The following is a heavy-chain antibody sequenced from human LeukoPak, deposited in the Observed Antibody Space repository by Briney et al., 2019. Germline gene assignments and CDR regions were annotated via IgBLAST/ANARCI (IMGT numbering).Heavy chain of an antibody. CDR2: ISDSSSAI. CDR3: ARDCASTNCYDVDK. CDR1: GFTFSGYS. J-gene: IGHJ1*01. Sequence: GGSLRLSCAASGFTFSGYSMKWVRQAPGKGLEWVSYISDSSSAIYYADSVRGRFTISRDTAKNSLFLQMNSLRVEDTAVYYCARDCASTNCYDVDKWGQGTLVTVSS. D-gene: IGHD2-2*01. V-gene: IGHV3-48*01.